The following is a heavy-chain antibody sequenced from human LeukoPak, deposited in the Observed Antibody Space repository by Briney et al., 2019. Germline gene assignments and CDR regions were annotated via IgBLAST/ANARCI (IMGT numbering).Heavy chain of an antibody. CDR1: GFTFSSYW. J-gene: IGHJ4*02. CDR2: INSDGSTT. CDR3: AKDPKTYCSGGSCYGPSGY. D-gene: IGHD2-15*01. Sequence: GESLKISCAASGFTFSSYWMHWVRQAPGKGLVWVSRINSDGSTTSYADSVKGRFTISRDNAKNTLYLQMNSLRAEDTAVYYCAKDPKTYCSGGSCYGPSGYWGQGTLVTVSS. V-gene: IGHV3-74*01.